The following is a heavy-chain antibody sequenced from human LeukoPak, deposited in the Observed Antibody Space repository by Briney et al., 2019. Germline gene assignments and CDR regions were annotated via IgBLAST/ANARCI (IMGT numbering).Heavy chain of an antibody. D-gene: IGHD3-10*01. Sequence: ASVKVSCKASGYTFTSYGISWVRQAPGQGLEWMGWISAYNGNTTYAQKLQGRVTMTTDTSTSTANMELRSLRSDDPAVYYCARDPRALVRGVLGYWGKGTLVTVSS. V-gene: IGHV1-18*01. CDR2: ISAYNGNT. CDR1: GYTFTSYG. CDR3: ARDPRALVRGVLGY. J-gene: IGHJ4*02.